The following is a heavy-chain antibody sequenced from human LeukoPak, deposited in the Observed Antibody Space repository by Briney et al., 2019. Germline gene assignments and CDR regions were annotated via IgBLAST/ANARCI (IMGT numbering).Heavy chain of an antibody. J-gene: IGHJ4*02. D-gene: IGHD6-13*01. CDR2: ISSSSYI. CDR3: ARKIRGYSSSWEFDY. V-gene: IGHV3-21*01. CDR1: GFTFSSYS. Sequence: GGSLRLSCAASGFTFSSYSMNWVRQAPGKGLEWVSSISSSSYIYYADSVKGRFTISRGNAKNSLYLQMNSLRAEDTAVYYCARKIRGYSSSWEFDYWGQGTLVTVSS.